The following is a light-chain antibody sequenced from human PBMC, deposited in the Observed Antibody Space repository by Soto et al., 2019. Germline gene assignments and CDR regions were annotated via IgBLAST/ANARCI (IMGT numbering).Light chain of an antibody. CDR2: NNN. J-gene: IGLJ2*01. V-gene: IGLV1-44*01. CDR3: AAWDDRLKGVV. Sequence: QSVLTQPPSASGTPGQRVTISCSGSSSNTGTNSVNWYQHLPGTAPKLLIFNNNRRPAGVLDRFSGSKSGTSASLAISGLQSDDEADYYCAAWDDRLKGVVFGGGTKLPVL. CDR1: SSNTGTNS.